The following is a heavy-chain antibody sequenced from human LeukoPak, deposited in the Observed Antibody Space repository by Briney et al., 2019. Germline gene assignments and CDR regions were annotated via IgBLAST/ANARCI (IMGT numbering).Heavy chain of an antibody. CDR2: IYYAGNT. J-gene: IGHJ4*02. Sequence: PSETLSLTCTVSGGSISSSSYWGWIRQPPGKGLEWLGTIYYAGNTYYRPSLKSRVTISVDTSKNQFSLKLTSVSAADTAVYYCARPRYNWNYYFDYWGQGTVVTVCS. V-gene: IGHV4-39*01. D-gene: IGHD1-7*01. CDR1: GGSISSSSY. CDR3: ARPRYNWNYYFDY.